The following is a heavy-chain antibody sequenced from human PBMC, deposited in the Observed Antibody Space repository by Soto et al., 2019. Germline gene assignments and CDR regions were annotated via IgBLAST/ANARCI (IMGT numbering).Heavy chain of an antibody. CDR3: AKYGYYDSSGYFFYFDY. D-gene: IGHD3-22*01. V-gene: IGHV3-23*01. J-gene: IGHJ4*02. CDR1: GFTFSSYA. CDR2: ISGSGGST. Sequence: GGSLRLSCAASGFTFSSYAMSWVRQAPGKGLEWVSAISGSGGSTYYAYSVKGRFTISRDNSKNTLYLQMNSLRAEDTAVYYCAKYGYYDSSGYFFYFDYWGQGTLVTVSS.